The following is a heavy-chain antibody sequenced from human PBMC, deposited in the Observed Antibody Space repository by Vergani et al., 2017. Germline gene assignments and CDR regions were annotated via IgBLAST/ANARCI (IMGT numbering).Heavy chain of an antibody. CDR3: ATESHYYDSSGYYYV. Sequence: QVQLVQSGAEVKKPGASVKVSCKASGYTFTGYYMHWVRQAPGQGLEWMGWINPNSGGTNYAQKFQGRVTMTRDTSISTAYMELSRLRSEDTAVYYCATESHYYDSSGYYYVWGQGTLVTVSS. V-gene: IGHV1-2*02. D-gene: IGHD3-22*01. CDR1: GYTFTGYY. J-gene: IGHJ4*02. CDR2: INPNSGGT.